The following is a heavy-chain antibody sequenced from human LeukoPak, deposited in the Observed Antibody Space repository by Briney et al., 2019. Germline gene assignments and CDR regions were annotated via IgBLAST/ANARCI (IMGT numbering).Heavy chain of an antibody. CDR3: ARGITMVRGVNRYFYMDV. Sequence: PSETLSLTCTVSGGSISSYYWSWIRQPPGKGLEWMGYIYYSGSTNYNPSLKSRVTISVDTSKNQFSLKLSSVTAADTAVYYCARGITMVRGVNRYFYMDVWGKGTTVTVSS. D-gene: IGHD3-10*01. CDR1: GGSISSYY. V-gene: IGHV4-59*01. CDR2: IYYSGST. J-gene: IGHJ6*03.